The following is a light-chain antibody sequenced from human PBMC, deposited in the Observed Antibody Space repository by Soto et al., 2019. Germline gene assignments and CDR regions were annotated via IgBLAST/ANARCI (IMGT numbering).Light chain of an antibody. Sequence: EIVLTQSPGTLSLSPGESGTLSCRASQSLGTNFLAWFQQKPGQGPRLLIYGASTRATGIPDRFSGSGSGTDFTLTITRLEPEDSAVYYCQHYCVSPRTFAQGTKVQIK. V-gene: IGKV3-20*01. CDR2: GAS. CDR1: QSLGTNF. CDR3: QHYCVSPRT. J-gene: IGKJ1*01.